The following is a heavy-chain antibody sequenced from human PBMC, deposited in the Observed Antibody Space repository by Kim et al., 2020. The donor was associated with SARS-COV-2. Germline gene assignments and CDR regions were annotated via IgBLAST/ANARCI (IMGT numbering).Heavy chain of an antibody. J-gene: IGHJ4*02. V-gene: IGHV4-39*01. Sequence: SETLSLTCTVSGGSISSSSYYWGWIRQPPGKGLEWIGSIYYSGSTYYNPSLKSRVTISVDTSKNQFSLKLSSVTAADTAVYYCASDNSQWLALDYWGQGTLVTVSS. CDR3: ASDNSQWLALDY. D-gene: IGHD6-19*01. CDR2: IYYSGST. CDR1: GGSISSSSYY.